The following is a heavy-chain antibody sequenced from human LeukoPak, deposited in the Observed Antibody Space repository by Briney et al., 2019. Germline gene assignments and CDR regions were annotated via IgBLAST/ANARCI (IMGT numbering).Heavy chain of an antibody. CDR3: GKDVNRWLTNCES. Sequence: PGRSLGLSCAASGFTFSNYAMNWVRQAPGKGLEWVSAISSSGGTTYYADSVKGRFSISRDNSKNTLHLRMNSLRAEDTAIYYCGKDVNRWLTNCESWGQGTL. CDR1: GFTFSNYA. D-gene: IGHD1-1*01. V-gene: IGHV3-23*01. CDR2: ISSSGGTT. J-gene: IGHJ4*02.